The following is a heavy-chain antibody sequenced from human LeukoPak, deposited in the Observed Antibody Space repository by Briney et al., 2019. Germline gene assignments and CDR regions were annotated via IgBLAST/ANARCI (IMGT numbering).Heavy chain of an antibody. CDR1: GGSFSGYY. CDR2: INHSGST. D-gene: IGHD6-19*01. J-gene: IGHJ4*02. V-gene: IGHV4-34*01. CDR3: ARETSGWGDYFDY. Sequence: PSETLSLTCAVYGGSFSGYYWSWIRQPPGKGLEWIWEINHSGSTNYNPSLKSRVTISVDTSKNQFSLKLSSVTAADTAVYYCARETSGWGDYFDYWGQGTLVTVSS.